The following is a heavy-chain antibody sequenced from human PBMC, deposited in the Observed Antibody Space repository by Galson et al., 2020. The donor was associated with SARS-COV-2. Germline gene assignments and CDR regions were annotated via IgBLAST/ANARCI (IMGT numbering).Heavy chain of an antibody. D-gene: IGHD3-16*01. J-gene: IGHJ6*02. CDR3: ARSEGEGNYYYYYGMDV. Sequence: TGGSLRLSCAASGFTFSSYGMPWVRQAPGKGLEWVAVIWYDGSNKYYADSVKGRFTISRDNSKNTLYLQMNSLRAEDTAVYYCARSEGEGNYYYYYGMDVWGQGTTVTVSS. CDR1: GFTFSSYG. V-gene: IGHV3-33*01. CDR2: IWYDGSNK.